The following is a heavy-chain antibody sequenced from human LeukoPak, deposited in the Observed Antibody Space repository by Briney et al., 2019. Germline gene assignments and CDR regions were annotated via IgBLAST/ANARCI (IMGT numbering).Heavy chain of an antibody. J-gene: IGHJ4*02. CDR2: IYYSGST. D-gene: IGHD2-2*01. CDR1: GGSISSSSYY. V-gene: IGHV4-39*01. CDR3: ARICSSTSCLIDY. Sequence: SETLSLTCTVSGGSISSSSYYWGWIRQPPGKGLEWIGSIYYSGSTYYNPSLKSRVTISVDTSKNQFSLKLSSVTAPDTAVYYCARICSSTSCLIDYWGQGTLVTVSS.